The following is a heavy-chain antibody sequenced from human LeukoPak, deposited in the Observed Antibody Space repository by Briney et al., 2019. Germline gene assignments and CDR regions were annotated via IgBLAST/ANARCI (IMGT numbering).Heavy chain of an antibody. CDR3: ARDVSMITFGGVTFDY. V-gene: IGHV4-39*02. Sequence: SETLSLTCTVSGGSISSSSYYWGWIRQPPGKGLEWIGSIYYSGSTYYNPSLKSRATISVDTSKNQFSLKLSSVTAADTAVYYCARDVSMITFGGVTFDYWGQGTLVTVSS. D-gene: IGHD3-16*01. CDR2: IYYSGST. J-gene: IGHJ4*02. CDR1: GGSISSSSYY.